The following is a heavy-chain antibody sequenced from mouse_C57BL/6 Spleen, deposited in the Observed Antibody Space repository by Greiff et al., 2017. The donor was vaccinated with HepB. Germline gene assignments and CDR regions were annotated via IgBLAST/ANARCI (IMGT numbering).Heavy chain of an antibody. D-gene: IGHD1-1*01. J-gene: IGHJ3*01. CDR1: GYTFTNYW. V-gene: IGHV1-63*01. Sequence: VQLQQSGAELVRPGTSVKMSCKASGYTFTNYWIGWAKQRPGHGLEWIGDIYPGGGYTNYNEKFKGKATLTVDKSSSTAYMQLSSLTSEDSAVYYCARGNYYGREESFAYWGQGTLVTVSA. CDR2: IYPGGGYT. CDR3: ARGNYYGREESFAY.